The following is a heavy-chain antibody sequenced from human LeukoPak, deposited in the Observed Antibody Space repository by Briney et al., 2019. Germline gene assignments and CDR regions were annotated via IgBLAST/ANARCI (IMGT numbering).Heavy chain of an antibody. J-gene: IGHJ5*02. Sequence: GGSLRLSCAASGFTFSSYGMHWVRQAPGKGLEWVAVISYDGSNKYYADSVKGRFTISRDNSKNTLYLQMNSLRAEDTAVYYCAKDPPPANYCSSTSCHNWFDPWGQGTLVTVS. CDR2: ISYDGSNK. CDR1: GFTFSSYG. D-gene: IGHD2-2*01. V-gene: IGHV3-30*18. CDR3: AKDPPPANYCSSTSCHNWFDP.